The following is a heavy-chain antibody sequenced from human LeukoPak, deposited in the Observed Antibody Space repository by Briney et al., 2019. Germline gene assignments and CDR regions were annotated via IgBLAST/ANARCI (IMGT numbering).Heavy chain of an antibody. J-gene: IGHJ4*02. V-gene: IGHV3-30*18. Sequence: GGSLRLSCAASGFTFSRYGMHWVRQAPGRGLEWVALISYDGNSDYYADSVKGRFTISRDKSKNTVYLQMNSLRAEDTAVYYCAKERGYGYNHIDYWGQGTLVTVSS. CDR2: ISYDGNSD. CDR1: GFTFSRYG. D-gene: IGHD5-24*01. CDR3: AKERGYGYNHIDY.